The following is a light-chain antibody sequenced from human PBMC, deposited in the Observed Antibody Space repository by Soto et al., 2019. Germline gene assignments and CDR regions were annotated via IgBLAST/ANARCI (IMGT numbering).Light chain of an antibody. CDR3: QQTYSTPIT. J-gene: IGKJ5*01. Sequence: EIVMTQSPATLSVSPGERATLSCRASQSVNIYLAWYQQKPGQAPWLLIFGASYRATGIPARFSGSGSGTEFNLTISSLQSEDTATYYCQQTYSTPITFGQGTRLEI. CDR1: QSVNIY. V-gene: IGKV3D-15*01. CDR2: GAS.